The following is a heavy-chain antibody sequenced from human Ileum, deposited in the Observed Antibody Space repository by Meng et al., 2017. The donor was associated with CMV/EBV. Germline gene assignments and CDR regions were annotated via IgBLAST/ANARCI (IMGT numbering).Heavy chain of an antibody. CDR1: GYTFTDFY. CDR2: INPKSGDT. CDR3: VRGANYASFRVDY. J-gene: IGHJ4*02. D-gene: IGHD5-24*01. Sequence: VQFIQPGAGWRRPGASVKLSCKASGYTFTDFYIHWVRQAPGEGLEWMGWINPKSGDTNYAQQFQGGVTVTRDTSVSTVYMEVTSDDSAVYYCVRGANYASFRVDYWGQGTLVTVSS. V-gene: IGHV1-2*02.